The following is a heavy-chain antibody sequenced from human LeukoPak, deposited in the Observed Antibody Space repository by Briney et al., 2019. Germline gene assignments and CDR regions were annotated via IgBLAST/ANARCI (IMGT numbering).Heavy chain of an antibody. Sequence: GGSLRLSCAATGFTFSRYAMSRVRQAPGKGLEWVSGIGGSGDTTYYADSVKGRFTISRDNSKNTLYLQMNSLRAEDTAVYYCAKVLSPRRTVYYFDYWGQGTLVTVSS. CDR2: IGGSGDTT. V-gene: IGHV3-23*01. D-gene: IGHD2/OR15-2a*01. CDR3: AKVLSPRRTVYYFDY. J-gene: IGHJ4*02. CDR1: GFTFSRYA.